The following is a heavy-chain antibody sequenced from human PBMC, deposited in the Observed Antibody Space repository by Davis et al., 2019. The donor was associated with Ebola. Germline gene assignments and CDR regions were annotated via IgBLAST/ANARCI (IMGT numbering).Heavy chain of an antibody. V-gene: IGHV1-18*04. CDR2: IITDNGNR. CDR1: GYTFTSYG. D-gene: IGHD3-9*01. Sequence: ASVKVSCKASGYTFTSYGISWVRQAPGQGLEWMGWIITDNGNRNYAQKFQGRVTMSTDTSTTTAYMELTSLRSDDTAVYYCARDQRFYYDILTGSFGMDVWGQGTTVTVS. J-gene: IGHJ6*02. CDR3: ARDQRFYYDILTGSFGMDV.